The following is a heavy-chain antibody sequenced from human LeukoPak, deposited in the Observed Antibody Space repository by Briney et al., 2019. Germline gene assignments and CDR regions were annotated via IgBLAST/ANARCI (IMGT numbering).Heavy chain of an antibody. J-gene: IGHJ4*02. V-gene: IGHV3-30-3*01. D-gene: IGHD6-6*01. CDR3: AKDGGSSSSYYFDY. Sequence: GGSLRLSCAASGFTFSSYAMHWVRQAPGKGLEWVAVISYDGSNKYYADSVKGRFTISRDNSKNTLYLQMNSLRAEDTAVYYCAKDGGSSSSYYFDYWGQGTLVTVSS. CDR2: ISYDGSNK. CDR1: GFTFSSYA.